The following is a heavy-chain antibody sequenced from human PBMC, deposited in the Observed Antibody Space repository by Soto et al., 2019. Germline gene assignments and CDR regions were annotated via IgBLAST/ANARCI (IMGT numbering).Heavy chain of an antibody. Sequence: SVKVSCKASGGTFSSYAISWVRQAPGQGLEWMGGIIPIFGTANYAQKFQGRVTITADESTSTAYMELSSLRSEDTAVYYCARDAYYDSSGYYDYYYYGMDVWGQGTTVTVSS. V-gene: IGHV1-69*13. D-gene: IGHD3-22*01. CDR1: GGTFSSYA. CDR3: ARDAYYDSSGYYDYYYYGMDV. J-gene: IGHJ6*02. CDR2: IIPIFGTA.